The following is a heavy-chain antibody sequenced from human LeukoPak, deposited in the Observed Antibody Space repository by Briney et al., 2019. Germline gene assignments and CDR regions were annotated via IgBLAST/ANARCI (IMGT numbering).Heavy chain of an antibody. CDR3: AKVVGATWAFDI. Sequence: SETLSLNCTVSGGSISSGDYYWSWIRQPPGKGLEWIGYIYYSGSTYYNPSLKSRVTISVDTSKNQFSLKLSSVTAADTAVYYCAKVVGATWAFDIWGQGTMVTVSS. J-gene: IGHJ3*02. D-gene: IGHD1-26*01. V-gene: IGHV4-30-4*08. CDR2: IYYSGST. CDR1: GGSISSGDYY.